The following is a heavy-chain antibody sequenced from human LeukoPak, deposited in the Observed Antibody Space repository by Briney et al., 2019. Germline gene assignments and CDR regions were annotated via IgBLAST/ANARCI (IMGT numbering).Heavy chain of an antibody. CDR1: GFTFSNAW. D-gene: IGHD3-22*01. CDR3: TTDSLEGYYDSSGYYYDYDY. CDR2: IKSKTDGGTT. V-gene: IGHV3-15*01. J-gene: IGHJ4*02. Sequence: GGSLRLSCAASGFTFSNAWMSWVRQAPGKGLEWVGRIKSKTDGGTTDYAAPVKGRFTISRDDSKNTLYLQMNSLKTEDTAVYYCTTDSLEGYYDSSGYYYDYDYWGQGTLVTVSS.